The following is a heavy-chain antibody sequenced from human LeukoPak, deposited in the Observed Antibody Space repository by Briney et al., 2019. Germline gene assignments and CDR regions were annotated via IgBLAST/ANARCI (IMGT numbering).Heavy chain of an antibody. CDR2: INSDVITT. D-gene: IGHD3-10*01. CDR1: GFTFTNYW. V-gene: IGHV3-74*01. J-gene: IGHJ4*02. Sequence: PGGSLRLSCTASGFTFTNYWMHWVRQAPGKGLVWVSRINSDVITTSYADSVRGRFTISRDNAKNTLYLQMNSLRAEDTAIYFCAKGSGNGYGSGPFDYWGQGTLVTVSS. CDR3: AKGSGNGYGSGPFDY.